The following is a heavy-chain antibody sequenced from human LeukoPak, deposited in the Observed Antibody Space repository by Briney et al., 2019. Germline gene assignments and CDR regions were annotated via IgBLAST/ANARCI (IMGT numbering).Heavy chain of an antibody. CDR1: GYTFTSYG. J-gene: IGHJ6*02. D-gene: IGHD5-18*01. Sequence: GASVKVSCKASGYTFTSYGISWVRQAPGQGLEWMGWISAYNGNTNYAQKLQGRVTMTTDTSTSTAYMELRSLRSDDTAVYYCARDTPVDTAMVTGSRYYYGMDVWGQGTTVTVSS. V-gene: IGHV1-18*01. CDR3: ARDTPVDTAMVTGSRYYYGMDV. CDR2: ISAYNGNT.